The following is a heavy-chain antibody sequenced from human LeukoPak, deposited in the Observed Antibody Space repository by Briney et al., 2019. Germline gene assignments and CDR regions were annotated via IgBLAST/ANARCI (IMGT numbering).Heavy chain of an antibody. CDR3: AKAQSLYYMDV. CDR1: GFTFSSYS. J-gene: IGHJ6*03. V-gene: IGHV3-48*01. D-gene: IGHD2/OR15-2a*01. CDR2: ISSSSTTI. Sequence: GGSLRLSCAGSGFTFSSYSMNWVRQAPGKGLEWVSYISSSSTTIYYADSVKGRFTISRDNSKNTLYLQMNSLRAEDTAVYYCAKAQSLYYMDVWGKGTTVTVSS.